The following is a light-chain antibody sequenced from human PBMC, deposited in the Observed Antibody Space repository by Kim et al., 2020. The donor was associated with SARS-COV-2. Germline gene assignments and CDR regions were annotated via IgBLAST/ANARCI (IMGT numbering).Light chain of an antibody. CDR1: QSVSNSR. Sequence: PGERATLSCRASQSVSNSRLAWYQQKPGQAPRLLIYDASSRATGITDRFSGSGSGTDFTLTISRLEPEGFAVYYCQQYGASSLTFGGGTKV. CDR2: DAS. V-gene: IGKV3-20*01. CDR3: QQYGASSLT. J-gene: IGKJ4*01.